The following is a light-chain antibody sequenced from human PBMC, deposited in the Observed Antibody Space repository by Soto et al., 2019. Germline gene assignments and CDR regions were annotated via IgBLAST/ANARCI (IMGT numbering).Light chain of an antibody. Sequence: EIVLTQSPATLSLSPGERAPLSCRASQSVSSYLAWYQQKPGQAPRLLIYDASNRATGIPARFSGSGAGTDFTPTISSREPEDFAVYYCLQRTNWPTFGQGTRLEIK. CDR2: DAS. CDR1: QSVSSY. J-gene: IGKJ2*01. CDR3: LQRTNWPT. V-gene: IGKV3-11*01.